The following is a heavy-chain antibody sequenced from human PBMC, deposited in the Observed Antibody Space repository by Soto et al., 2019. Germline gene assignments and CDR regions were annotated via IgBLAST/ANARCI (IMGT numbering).Heavy chain of an antibody. D-gene: IGHD2-15*01. CDR2: ISAYNGNT. V-gene: IGHV1-18*01. J-gene: IGHJ6*01. CDR1: GYTIASKA. Sequence: AKVSSKASGYTIASKAISWARQANGQGLEWMGWISAYNGNTNYAQKLQGRVTMTTDTSTSTAYMELRSLRSDDTAVYYCAAAQTTPRVYYGMDVWGKGTTVTVSS. CDR3: AAAQTTPRVYYGMDV.